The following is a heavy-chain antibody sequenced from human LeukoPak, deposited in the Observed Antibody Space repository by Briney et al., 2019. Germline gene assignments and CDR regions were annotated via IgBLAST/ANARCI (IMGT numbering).Heavy chain of an antibody. CDR2: IRYDGSNK. CDR1: GFTFSSYG. Sequence: PGGSLRLSCAAPGFTFSSYGMHWARQAPGKGLEWVAFIRYDGSNKYYADSVKGRFTISRDNSKNTLYLQMNSLRAEDTAVYYCAKNPGPTFHSLFDYWGQGTLVTVSS. CDR3: AKNPGPTFHSLFDY. V-gene: IGHV3-30*02. D-gene: IGHD2-21*01. J-gene: IGHJ4*02.